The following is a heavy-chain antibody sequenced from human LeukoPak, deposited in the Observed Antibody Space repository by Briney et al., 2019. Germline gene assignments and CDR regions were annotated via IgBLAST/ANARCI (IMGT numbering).Heavy chain of an antibody. V-gene: IGHV3-53*01. D-gene: IGHD3-22*01. CDR3: ARDYYDSSDYYPGWFDP. Sequence: GGSLRLSCAASGFTVSSNYMSWVRQAPGKGLEWVTVIYSGGRTYSADSVKGRFTISRDNAKSSLYLQMNSLRAEDTALYHCARDYYDSSDYYPGWFDPWGQGTLVTVSS. CDR2: IYSGGRT. J-gene: IGHJ5*02. CDR1: GFTVSSNY.